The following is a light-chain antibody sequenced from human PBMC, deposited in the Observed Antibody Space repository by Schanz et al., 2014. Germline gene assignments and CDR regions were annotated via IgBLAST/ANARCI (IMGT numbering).Light chain of an antibody. CDR3: TSYISSSFFWV. CDR1: SSDVGGYNY. Sequence: QSALTQPASVSGSPGQSITISCTGTSSDVGGYNYVSWYQQHPGKAPKLMIYEVSKRPSGVPDRFSGSKSGTSASLAISGLQSEDEADYYCTSYISSSFFWVFGGGTKLTVL. J-gene: IGLJ3*02. V-gene: IGLV2-14*01. CDR2: EVS.